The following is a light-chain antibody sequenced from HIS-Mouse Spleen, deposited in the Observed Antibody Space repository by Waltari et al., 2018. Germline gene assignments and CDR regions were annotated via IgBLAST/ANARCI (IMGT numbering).Light chain of an antibody. CDR3: SSYTSSSFNVV. J-gene: IGLJ2*01. Sequence: QSALTQPASVSGSPGQSITLSCTGTSSDVVGYNYVSWYQQHPGKAPKLMIYDVSNRPSGVSNRFSGSKSGNTASLTISGLQAEDEADYYCSSYTSSSFNVVFGGGTKLTVL. CDR1: SSDVVGYNY. CDR2: DVS. V-gene: IGLV2-14*03.